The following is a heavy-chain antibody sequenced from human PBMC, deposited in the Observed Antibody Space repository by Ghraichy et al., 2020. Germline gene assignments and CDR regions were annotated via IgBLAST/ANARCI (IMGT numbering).Heavy chain of an antibody. CDR2: ISSSSSYI. D-gene: IGHD3-3*01. V-gene: IGHV3-21*01. J-gene: IGHJ3*02. CDR3: ARDDPPVVAPLGGYDFWSGYRDAFDI. Sequence: GGSLRLSCAASGFTFSSYSMNWVRQAPGKGLEWVSSISSSSSYIYYADSVKGRFTISRDNAKNSLYLQMNSLRAEDTAVYYCARDDPPVVAPLGGYDFWSGYRDAFDIWGQGTMVTVSS. CDR1: GFTFSSYS.